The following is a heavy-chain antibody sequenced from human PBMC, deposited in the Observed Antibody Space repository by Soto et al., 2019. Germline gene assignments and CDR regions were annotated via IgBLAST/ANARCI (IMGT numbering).Heavy chain of an antibody. V-gene: IGHV4-59*01. CDR1: GGSISSYY. J-gene: IGHJ4*02. Sequence: QVQLQESGPGLVKPSETLSLTCTVSGGSISSYYWSWIRQPPGKGLEWIGYIYYSGSTNYNPSLKSRVTISVDTSKNQCSLKLSSVTAADTAVYYCARARYCSSTSCYYGFDYWGQGTLVTVSS. D-gene: IGHD2-2*01. CDR3: ARARYCSSTSCYYGFDY. CDR2: IYYSGST.